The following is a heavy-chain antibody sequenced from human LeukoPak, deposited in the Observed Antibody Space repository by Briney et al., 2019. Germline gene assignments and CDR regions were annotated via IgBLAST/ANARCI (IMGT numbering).Heavy chain of an antibody. J-gene: IGHJ4*02. V-gene: IGHV3-33*06. Sequence: PGRSLRLSCAASGFTFSSYGMHWVRQAPGKGLEWVAVIWYDGSNKYYADSVKGRFTISRDNSKNTLYLQMNSQRAEDTAVYYCAKDRYNWNYGTFDYWGQGTLVTVSS. CDR1: GFTFSSYG. D-gene: IGHD1-7*01. CDR2: IWYDGSNK. CDR3: AKDRYNWNYGTFDY.